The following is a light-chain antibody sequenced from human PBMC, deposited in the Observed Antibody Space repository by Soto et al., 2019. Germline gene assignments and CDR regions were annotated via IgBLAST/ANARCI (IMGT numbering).Light chain of an antibody. Sequence: DIVMTQSPLSLPVTPGEPASISCRSSQSLLHSNGYNYLDWYLQKPGQSPQLLIYLGSNRASGVPDRFSGSGSCTDFTLKISRVEAEDVGVYYCMQALHTPLTFGGGTKVEIK. CDR3: MQALHTPLT. J-gene: IGKJ4*01. CDR1: QSLLHSNGYNY. CDR2: LGS. V-gene: IGKV2-28*01.